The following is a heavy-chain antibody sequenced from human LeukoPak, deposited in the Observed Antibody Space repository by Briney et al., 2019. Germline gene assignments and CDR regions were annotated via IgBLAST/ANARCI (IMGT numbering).Heavy chain of an antibody. CDR3: AGAFAYDFWSGYYIDY. V-gene: IGHV3-7*01. J-gene: IGHJ4*02. Sequence: GGSLRLSCEAFGFSFSSYRMSWVRQSPGKGLEWVATIKQDESETYYVDSVKGRFTISRDNAKNSLFLQMNSVRAEDTAVYYCAGAFAYDFWSGYYIDYWGRGTLVSVSS. CDR2: IKQDESET. CDR1: GFSFSSYR. D-gene: IGHD3-3*01.